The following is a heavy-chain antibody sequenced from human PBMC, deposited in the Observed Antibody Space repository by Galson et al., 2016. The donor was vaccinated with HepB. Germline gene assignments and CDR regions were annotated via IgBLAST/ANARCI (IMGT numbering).Heavy chain of an antibody. D-gene: IGHD1-26*01. J-gene: IGHJ3*02. CDR2: INPNKGDT. CDR1: GYTFTGYY. V-gene: IGHV1-2*02. CDR3: ARRRHWEYAFDN. Sequence: SVKVSCKASGYTFTGYYIHWVRQAPGQGLEWMGWINPNKGDTNYAQKFQGRVTMTLDTSIATVHMALSRLRSDDTAVYYCARRRHWEYAFDNWGQGTLVTVSS.